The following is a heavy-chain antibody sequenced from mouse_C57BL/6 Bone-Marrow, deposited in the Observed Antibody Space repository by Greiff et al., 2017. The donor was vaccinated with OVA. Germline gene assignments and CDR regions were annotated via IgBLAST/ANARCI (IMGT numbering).Heavy chain of an antibody. V-gene: IGHV1-18*01. J-gene: IGHJ2*01. CDR2: INPNNGGT. D-gene: IGHD2-5*01. Sequence: VQLQQSGPELVKPGASVKIPCKASGYTFTDYNMDWVKQSHGKSLEWIGDINPNNGGTIYNQKFKGKATLTVEKSSSTAYMELRSLTSEDTAVYYCARSNYSNYLDYWGQGTTLTVSS. CDR1: GYTFTDYN. CDR3: ARSNYSNYLDY.